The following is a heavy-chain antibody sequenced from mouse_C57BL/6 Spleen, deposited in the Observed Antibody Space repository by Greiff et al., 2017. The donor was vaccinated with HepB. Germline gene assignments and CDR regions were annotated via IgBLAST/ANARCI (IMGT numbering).Heavy chain of an antibody. CDR3: AREGDYSYVSSLAWFAY. Sequence: QVQLQQPGTELVKPGASVKLSCKASGYTFTSYWMHWVKQRPGQGLEWIGNINPSNGGTNYNEKFKSKATLTVDKSSSTAYMQLSSLTSEDSAVYYCAREGDYSYVSSLAWFAYWGQGTLVTVSA. CDR2: INPSNGGT. CDR1: GYTFTSYW. J-gene: IGHJ3*01. V-gene: IGHV1-53*01. D-gene: IGHD1-1*01.